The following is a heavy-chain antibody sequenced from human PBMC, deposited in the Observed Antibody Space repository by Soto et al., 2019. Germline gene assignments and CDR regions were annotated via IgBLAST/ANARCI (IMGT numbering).Heavy chain of an antibody. CDR2: IYYSGST. J-gene: IGHJ6*02. D-gene: IGHD3-22*01. CDR1: GGSISSSSYY. CDR3: ARHEGTMNYYDSSGYYPGEYYYYYGMDV. V-gene: IGHV4-39*01. Sequence: SETLSLTCTVSGGSISSSSYYWGWIRQPPGKGLEWIGSIYYSGSTYYNPSLKSRVTISVDTSKNQFSLKLSSVTAADTAVYYCARHEGTMNYYDSSGYYPGEYYYYYGMDVCGQGTTVTVSS.